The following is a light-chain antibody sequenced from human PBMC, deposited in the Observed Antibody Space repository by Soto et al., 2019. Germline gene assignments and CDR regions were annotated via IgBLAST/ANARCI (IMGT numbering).Light chain of an antibody. CDR2: LNNDGSH. J-gene: IGLJ3*02. CDR3: QTWGTGIRV. CDR1: SGHSNYD. V-gene: IGLV4-69*01. Sequence: QLVLTQSPPASASLGASVKLTCTLSSGHSNYDIAWHQQQPQKGPRFLMKLNNDGSHIKGDGIPDRFSGSSSGAERYLTISSLQSEDETDYYCQTWGTGIRVFGGGTKLTVL.